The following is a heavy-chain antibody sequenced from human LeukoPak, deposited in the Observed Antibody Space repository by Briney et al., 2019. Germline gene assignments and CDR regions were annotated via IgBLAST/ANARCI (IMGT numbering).Heavy chain of an antibody. CDR2: ISSSSTTI. J-gene: IGHJ4*02. CDR3: ARDFNKQFRG. D-gene: IGHD5-24*01. Sequence: PGGSLRLSCAASGFTFSDYSINWVRQAPGKGLEWISYISSSSTTIYYADSVKGRFTISRDNAKNSLFLKMNSLRAEDTAVYYCARDFNKQFRGWGQGTLVTVSS. CDR1: GFTFSDYS. V-gene: IGHV3-48*01.